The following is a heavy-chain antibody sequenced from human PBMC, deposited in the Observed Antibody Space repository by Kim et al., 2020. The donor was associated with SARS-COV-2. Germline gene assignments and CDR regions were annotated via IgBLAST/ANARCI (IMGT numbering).Heavy chain of an antibody. CDR3: ARNPGACFDL. V-gene: IGHV3-48*01. Sequence: STTAYAAHVTGRFTIAIDNAKNSLYLQMNSLTAEDTAVYYCARNPGACFDLWGRGTLVTVSS. CDR2: STT. J-gene: IGHJ2*01. D-gene: IGHD3-10*01.